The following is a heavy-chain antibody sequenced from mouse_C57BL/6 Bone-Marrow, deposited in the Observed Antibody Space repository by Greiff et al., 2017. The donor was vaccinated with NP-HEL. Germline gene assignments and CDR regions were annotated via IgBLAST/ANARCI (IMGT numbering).Heavy chain of an antibody. V-gene: IGHV5-4*01. CDR1: GFTFSSYA. J-gene: IGHJ1*03. CDR2: ISDGGSYT. Sequence: EVQGVESGGGLVKPGGSLKLSCAASGFTFSSYAMSWVRQTPEKRLEWVATISDGGSYTYYPDNVKGRFTISRDNAKNNLYLQMSHLKSEDTAMYYCARVWDGYYRYFDVWGTGTTVTVSS. D-gene: IGHD2-3*01. CDR3: ARVWDGYYRYFDV.